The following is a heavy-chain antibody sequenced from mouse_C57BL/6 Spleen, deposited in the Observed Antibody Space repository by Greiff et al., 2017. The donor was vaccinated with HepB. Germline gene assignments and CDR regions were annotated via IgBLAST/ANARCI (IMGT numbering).Heavy chain of an antibody. CDR1: GYSITSGYY. CDR3: AIYYGNYDPFFDY. V-gene: IGHV3-6*01. CDR2: ISYDGSN. D-gene: IGHD2-1*01. J-gene: IGHJ2*01. Sequence: DVQLQESGPGLVKPSQSLSLTCSVTGYSITSGYYWNWIRQFPGNKLEWMGYISYDGSNNYNPSLKNRISITRDTSKNQFFLKLNSVTTEDTATYYCAIYYGNYDPFFDYWGQGTTLTVSS.